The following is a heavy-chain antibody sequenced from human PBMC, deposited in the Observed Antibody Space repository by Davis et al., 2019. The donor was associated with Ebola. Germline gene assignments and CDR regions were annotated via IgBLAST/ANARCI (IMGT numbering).Heavy chain of an antibody. J-gene: IGHJ6*04. CDR1: GFTFTNYG. D-gene: IGHD3-3*01. Sequence: GESLKISCAASGFTFTNYGMHWVRQAPGKGLEWVAFIRYDLSEKYYVDSVKGRFTISRDNSKKTLYLQMNSLRAEDTAVYYCAKSGLSFGVVKYHYGMDVWGKGTTVTVSS. CDR3: AKSGLSFGVVKYHYGMDV. V-gene: IGHV3-30*02. CDR2: IRYDLSEK.